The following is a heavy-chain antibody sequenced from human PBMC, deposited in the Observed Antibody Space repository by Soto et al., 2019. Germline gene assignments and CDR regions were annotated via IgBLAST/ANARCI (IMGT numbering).Heavy chain of an antibody. CDR2: ISAYNGNT. Sequence: GASVKVSCKASGYAFTSYGISWVRQAPGQGLEWMGWISAYNGNTNYAQKLQGRVTMTTDTSTSTAYMELRSLRSDDTAVYYCARWLRQDIVVVPAAMWGEPFWDYWGQGTLVTVSS. D-gene: IGHD2-2*01. CDR1: GYAFTSYG. J-gene: IGHJ4*02. CDR3: ARWLRQDIVVVPAAMWGEPFWDY. V-gene: IGHV1-18*01.